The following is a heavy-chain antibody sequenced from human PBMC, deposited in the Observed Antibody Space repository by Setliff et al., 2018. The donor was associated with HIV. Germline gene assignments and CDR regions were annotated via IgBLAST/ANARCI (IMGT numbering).Heavy chain of an antibody. CDR2: MNPNSGGT. Sequence: ASVKVSCKASGHTFTSYDINWVRQATGRGLEWMGWMNPNSGGTNYAQKFQGWVTMTRDTSISTAYMELSRLRSDDTAVYYCARDSGSYYNWFDPWGQGTLVTVSP. CDR1: GHTFTSYD. V-gene: IGHV1-2*04. J-gene: IGHJ5*02. CDR3: ARDSGSYYNWFDP. D-gene: IGHD1-26*01.